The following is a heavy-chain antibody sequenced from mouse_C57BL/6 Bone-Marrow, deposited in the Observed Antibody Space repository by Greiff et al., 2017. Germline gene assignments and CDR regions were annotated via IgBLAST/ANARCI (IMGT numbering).Heavy chain of an antibody. CDR3: AREEVAGGLRGGY. V-gene: IGHV1-50*01. D-gene: IGHD2-2*01. CDR2: IDPSDSYT. CDR1: GYTFTSYW. Sequence: QVQLQQPGAELVKPGASVKLSCKASGYTFTSYWMQWVKQRPGQGLEWIGEIDPSDSYTNYNQKFKGKATVTVDTSSSTAYMQLSSLTSEDSAVYYCAREEVAGGLRGGYWGQGTTLTVSS. J-gene: IGHJ2*01.